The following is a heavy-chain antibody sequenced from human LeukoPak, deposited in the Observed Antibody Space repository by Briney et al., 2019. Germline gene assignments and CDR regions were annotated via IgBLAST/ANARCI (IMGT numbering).Heavy chain of an antibody. D-gene: IGHD6-19*01. V-gene: IGHV1-2*02. CDR1: GYTFTGYY. CDR2: INPNSGGT. Sequence: GASVKVSCKASGYTFTGYYMHWVRQAPGQGLEWMGWINPNSGGTNYAQKFQGRVTMTRDTSISTAYMELSRLRSDDTAVYYCASNGCGDYCDSSVAGTWYYFDYWGQGTLVTVSS. J-gene: IGHJ4*02. CDR3: ASNGCGDYCDSSVAGTWYYFDY.